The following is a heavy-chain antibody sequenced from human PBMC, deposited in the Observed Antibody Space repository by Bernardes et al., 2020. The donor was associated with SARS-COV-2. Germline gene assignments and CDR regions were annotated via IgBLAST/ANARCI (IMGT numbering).Heavy chain of an antibody. J-gene: IGHJ6*02. V-gene: IGHV1-2*04. Sequence: ASVKVSCTASGNTFTKYYMHWVRQVPGQGLEWMGWINPSSGGTHYAQKFQGWVTMTRDTSINTAYIELNRLRSDDTAVYYCARGGSYSSSWYDYYYGMDVWGQGTTVTVSS. CDR2: INPSSGGT. CDR3: ARGGSYSSSWYDYYYGMDV. CDR1: GNTFTKYY. D-gene: IGHD6-13*01.